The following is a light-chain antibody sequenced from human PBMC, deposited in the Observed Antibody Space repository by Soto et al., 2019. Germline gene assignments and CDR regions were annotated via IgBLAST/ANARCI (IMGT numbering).Light chain of an antibody. CDR1: SSNIGAGYD. CDR2: GNS. V-gene: IGLV1-40*01. CDR3: QSYDSSLSGGV. J-gene: IGLJ2*01. Sequence: QAVVTQPPSVSGAPGQRVTISCTGSSSNIGAGYDVHWYQQLPGTAPKLLIYGNSNRPSGVPDRFSGSKSGTSAPLAITGLQAEDEADYCCQSYDSSLSGGVFGGGTKLTVL.